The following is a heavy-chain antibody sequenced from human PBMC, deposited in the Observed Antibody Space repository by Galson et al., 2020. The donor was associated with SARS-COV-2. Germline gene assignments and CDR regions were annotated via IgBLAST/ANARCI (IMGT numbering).Heavy chain of an antibody. D-gene: IGHD1-1*01. Sequence: ASETLSLTCTVSGFSISTGYYWGWIRQPPGKGLEWIGSIYHRGSTFYNPSLKSRVTISLDTSKNQFSLILTSVNAEDTAVYFCARGDLAESGSHYFDYGGQGTLVPVSS. CDR2: IYHRGST. J-gene: IGHJ4*02. CDR3: ARGDLAESGSHYFDY. CDR1: GFSISTGYY. V-gene: IGHV4-38-2*02.